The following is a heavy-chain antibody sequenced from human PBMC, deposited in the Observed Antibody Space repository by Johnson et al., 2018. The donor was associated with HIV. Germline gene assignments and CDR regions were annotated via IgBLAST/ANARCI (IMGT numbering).Heavy chain of an antibody. CDR3: ARDRHSSSFDAFDI. CDR1: GFTFSDYY. Sequence: VQLVESGGGLVQPGGSLRLSCAASGFTFSDYYMSWIRQAPGKGLEWVSVIYSGGSTYYADSVKGRFTISRDNSKNTLYLQMNSLRAEDTAVYYCARDRHSSSFDAFDIWGQGTMVTVSS. D-gene: IGHD6-6*01. J-gene: IGHJ3*02. V-gene: IGHV3-66*01. CDR2: IYSGGST.